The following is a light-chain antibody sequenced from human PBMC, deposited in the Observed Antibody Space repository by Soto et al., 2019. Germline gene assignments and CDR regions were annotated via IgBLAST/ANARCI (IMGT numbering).Light chain of an antibody. J-gene: IGKJ2*01. V-gene: IGKV3D-15*01. CDR3: QQYILSPYT. Sequence: EIVMTQSPATLSVSPGGRATLSCRASESVDSNLAWYQQKFGQPPRLLIYKASNRATGIPARFSGSGSGTEFTLTSSGLQSEDVAVYYCQQYILSPYTFGQGTKVEI. CDR1: ESVDSN. CDR2: KAS.